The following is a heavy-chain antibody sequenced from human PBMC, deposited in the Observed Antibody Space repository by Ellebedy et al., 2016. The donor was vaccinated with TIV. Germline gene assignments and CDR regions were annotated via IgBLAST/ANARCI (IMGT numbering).Heavy chain of an antibody. V-gene: IGHV1-3*01. D-gene: IGHD2-21*01. CDR3: AREGDYYFDY. CDR1: GYTFSRYT. CDR2: IDAGYGNT. J-gene: IGHJ4*02. Sequence: ASVKVSCXASGYTFSRYTMHWVRQAPGQRLEWMGWIDAGYGNTRYSQKFQDRVTMTRDTSAKTAYMELTSLRSEDTAVYYCAREGDYYFDYWGQGTLATVSS.